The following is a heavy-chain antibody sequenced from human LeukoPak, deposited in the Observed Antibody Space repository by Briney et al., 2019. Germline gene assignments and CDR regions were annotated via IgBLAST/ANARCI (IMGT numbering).Heavy chain of an antibody. CDR1: GGTFSSYA. J-gene: IGHJ1*01. Sequence: GASVKVSCKASGGTFSSYAISWVRQAPGQGLEWMGGIIPIFGTANYAQKFQGRVTSTADESTSTAYMELSSLRSEDTAVYYCARSDSSGYYYVGYFQHWGQGTLVTVSS. D-gene: IGHD3-22*01. CDR2: IIPIFGTA. V-gene: IGHV1-69*13. CDR3: ARSDSSGYYYVGYFQH.